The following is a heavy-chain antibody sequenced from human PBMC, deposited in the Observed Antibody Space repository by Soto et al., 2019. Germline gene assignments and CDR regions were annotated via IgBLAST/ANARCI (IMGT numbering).Heavy chain of an antibody. D-gene: IGHD3-9*01. J-gene: IGHJ4*02. CDR1: GGPFSGYY. Sequence: PSETLSLTCAVYGGPFSGYYWSWIRQPPGKGLEWIGEINHSGSTNYNPSLKSRVTISVDTSKNQFSLKLSSVTAADTAVYYCARGRAYYDILTGYYISLYYFDYWGQGTLVTVS. CDR2: INHSGST. CDR3: ARGRAYYDILTGYYISLYYFDY. V-gene: IGHV4-34*01.